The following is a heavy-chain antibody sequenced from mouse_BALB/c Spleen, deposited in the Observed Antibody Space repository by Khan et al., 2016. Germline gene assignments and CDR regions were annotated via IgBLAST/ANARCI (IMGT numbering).Heavy chain of an antibody. CDR2: IWADGRT. Sequence: QVQLKESGPGLVAPSQSLSITCTVSGFSLTGYGVNWVRQPPGKGLEWLGKIWADGRTDYNSDLKSRVSISKDNSTSQVVLKMNSLQTDDTANYYCASDYDGFAYWGQGTLVIVSA. CDR1: GFSLTGYG. D-gene: IGHD2-12*01. CDR3: ASDYDGFAY. V-gene: IGHV2-6-7*01. J-gene: IGHJ3*01.